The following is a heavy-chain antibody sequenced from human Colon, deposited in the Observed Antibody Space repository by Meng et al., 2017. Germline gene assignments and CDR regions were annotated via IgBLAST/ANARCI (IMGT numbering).Heavy chain of an antibody. CDR2: TYYRSEWQN. D-gene: IGHD3-10*01. Sequence: QVQVQQSGQGLVKPSQPLSLTCAISGDSVSSNRALWHWVRQSPSRGLEWLGQTYYRSEWQNHYGVSVKSRITITADTSRNQFSLNLNSATPEDTAVYYCTTWYGEYWGQGTLVTVSS. J-gene: IGHJ4*02. CDR3: TTWYGEY. CDR1: GDSVSSNRAL. V-gene: IGHV6-1*01.